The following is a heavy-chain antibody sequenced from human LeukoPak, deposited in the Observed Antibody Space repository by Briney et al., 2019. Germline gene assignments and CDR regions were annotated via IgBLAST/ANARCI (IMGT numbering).Heavy chain of an antibody. D-gene: IGHD6-13*01. V-gene: IGHV4-34*01. CDR2: IYYSGST. J-gene: IGHJ3*02. Sequence: SETLSLTCAVYGGSFSGYYWSWIRQPPGKGLEWIGGIYYSGSTYYNPSLKSRVTISVDTAKNQFSLKLSSVTAADTAVYYCARDLYSSRTNDAFVIWGQGTMVTVSS. CDR1: GGSFSGYY. CDR3: ARDLYSSRTNDAFVI.